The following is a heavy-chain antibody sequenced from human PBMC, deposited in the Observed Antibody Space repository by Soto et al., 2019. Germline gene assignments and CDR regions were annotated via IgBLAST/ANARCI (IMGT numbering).Heavy chain of an antibody. CDR3: AKERYGSGSYGGFDI. Sequence: PGGSLRLSYAASALTSIPYGLHWVRQAPGKEQEWVAVISYDRSNKYYADSVKGRFTISRDNSKNTLYLKMNSLRAEDTAVSYCAKERYGSGSYGGFDIWGEGT. V-gene: IGHV3-30*18. J-gene: IGHJ3*02. CDR1: ALTSIPYG. D-gene: IGHD3-10*01. CDR2: ISYDRSNK.